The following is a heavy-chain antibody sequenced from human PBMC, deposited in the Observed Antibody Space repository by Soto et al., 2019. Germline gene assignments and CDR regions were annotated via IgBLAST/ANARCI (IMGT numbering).Heavy chain of an antibody. Sequence: SETLSLTCTVSGGSISSSSYYWGWIRQPPGKWLEWIGSIYYSGSTYYNPSLKSRVTISVDTSKNQFSLKLSSVTAADTAVYYCAIWSGSYVDYYYGMDVWGQGTTVTVSS. D-gene: IGHD1-26*01. CDR3: AIWSGSYVDYYYGMDV. CDR1: GGSISSSSYY. J-gene: IGHJ6*02. CDR2: IYYSGST. V-gene: IGHV4-39*01.